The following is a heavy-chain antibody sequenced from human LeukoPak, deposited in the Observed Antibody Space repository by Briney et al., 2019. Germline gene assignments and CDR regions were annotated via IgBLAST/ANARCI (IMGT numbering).Heavy chain of an antibody. CDR1: GYTFTSYA. CDR3: ARVQSAYCSSTSCYGGYFDY. V-gene: IGHV1-3*01. J-gene: IGHJ4*02. Sequence: ASVKVSCKASGYTFTSYAMHWVRQAPGQRLEWMGWINAGNGNTKHSQKFQGRVTITRDTSASTAYIELSSLRSEDTAVYYCARVQSAYCSSTSCYGGYFDYWGQGTLVTVPS. D-gene: IGHD2-2*01. CDR2: INAGNGNT.